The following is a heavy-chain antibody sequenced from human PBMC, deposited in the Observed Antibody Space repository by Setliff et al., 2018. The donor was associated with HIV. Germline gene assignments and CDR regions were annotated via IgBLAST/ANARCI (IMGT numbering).Heavy chain of an antibody. Sequence: ASETLSLTCAVSGYSISNDYYWGWIRQPPGKGLEWIGSISYRGRTYYNPSLKSRLSISVDTSKNQLSLKLSSVTAADTAVYYCAISTSGVSGSYPAHAFDIWGQGTMVTVTS. CDR3: AISTSGVSGSYPAHAFDI. CDR1: GYSISNDYY. V-gene: IGHV4-38-2*01. D-gene: IGHD3-10*01. CDR2: ISYRGRT. J-gene: IGHJ3*02.